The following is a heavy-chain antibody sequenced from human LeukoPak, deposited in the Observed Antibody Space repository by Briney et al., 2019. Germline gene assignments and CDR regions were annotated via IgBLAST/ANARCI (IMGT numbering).Heavy chain of an antibody. V-gene: IGHV1-18*01. CDR2: ISAYNGNT. CDR3: ARDPLDYGDNYFDY. Sequence: GASVKVSCKASGYTFTSYGISWVRQAPGQGLEWMGWISAYNGNTNYAQKLQGRVTMTTDTSTSTAYKELRSLRSDDTAVYYCARDPLDYGDNYFDYWGQGTLVTVSS. D-gene: IGHD4-17*01. CDR1: GYTFTSYG. J-gene: IGHJ4*02.